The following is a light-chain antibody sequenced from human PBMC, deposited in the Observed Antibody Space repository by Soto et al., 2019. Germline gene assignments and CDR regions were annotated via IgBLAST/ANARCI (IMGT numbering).Light chain of an antibody. V-gene: IGLV2-8*01. CDR1: SSDVGGYNY. CDR2: EVS. CDR3: SSYEGSNNLV. Sequence: QSALTQPPSASGSPGQSVTISCTGTSSDVGGYNYVSWYQQHPGKAPKLMIYEVSKRPSGVPDRFSGSKSGNTASLTVSGLKAENENDYYCSSYEGSNNLVFGGGTQLTVL. J-gene: IGLJ3*02.